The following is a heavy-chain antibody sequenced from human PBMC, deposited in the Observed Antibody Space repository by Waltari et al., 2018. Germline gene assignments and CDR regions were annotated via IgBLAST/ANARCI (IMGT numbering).Heavy chain of an antibody. CDR1: GFTISSLW. V-gene: IGHV3-7*03. J-gene: IGHJ4*02. Sequence: EVQLLESGGGLVQPGGSLRLSRAVSGFTISSLWMSWVRQAPDRGLGGLAQIKEDGSKQDYVDAVKGRFTGSGDNSRSALYLQMTSLGGEDTAVYFCGGWTVTSYWGQGTLVTVSS. D-gene: IGHD4-17*01. CDR3: GGWTVTSY. CDR2: IKEDGSKQ.